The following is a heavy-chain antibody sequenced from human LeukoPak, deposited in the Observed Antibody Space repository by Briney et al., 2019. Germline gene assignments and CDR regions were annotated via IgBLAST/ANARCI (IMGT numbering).Heavy chain of an antibody. V-gene: IGHV1-2*02. CDR2: INPNSGGT. CDR3: ARVVPAAIRADRRVFGKSNWFDP. J-gene: IGHJ5*02. Sequence: ASVKVSCKASGYTFTGYYTHWVRQAPGQGLEWMGWINPNSGGTNYAQKFQGRVTMTRDTSISTAYMELSRLRSDDTAVYYCARVVPAAIRADRRVFGKSNWFDPWGQGTLVTVSS. CDR1: GYTFTGYY. D-gene: IGHD2-2*01.